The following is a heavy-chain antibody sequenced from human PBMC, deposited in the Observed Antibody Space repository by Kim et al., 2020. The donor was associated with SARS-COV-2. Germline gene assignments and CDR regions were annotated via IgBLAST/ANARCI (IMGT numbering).Heavy chain of an antibody. CDR2: IYHSGST. CDR3: ARVGHYYSNLGRAPYFDH. D-gene: IGHD4-4*01. J-gene: IGHJ4*02. Sequence: SETLSLTCAVSGGSISSAVYSWSWLRQPPGKGLEWIGYIYHSGSTYYNPSLKSRVTISVDRSKNQFSLKLSSVTAADTAVYYCARVGHYYSNLGRAPYFDHWGQGTLVTVSS. CDR1: GGSISSAVYS. V-gene: IGHV4-30-2*01.